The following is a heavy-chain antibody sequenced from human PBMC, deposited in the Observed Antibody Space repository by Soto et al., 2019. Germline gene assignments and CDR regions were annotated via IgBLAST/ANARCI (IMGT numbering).Heavy chain of an antibody. CDR3: AKPKLGLNNATGIYLNWFDP. Sequence: ASVKVSCKASGYTFTSYGISWVRQAPGQGLEWMGWMNPNSGNTGYAQKFQGRVTMTRNTSISTAYMELSSLRSEDAAVYYCAKPKLGLNNATGIYLNWFDPWGQGTPVTVSS. V-gene: IGHV1-8*02. J-gene: IGHJ5*02. CDR1: GYTFTSYG. D-gene: IGHD5-18*01. CDR2: MNPNSGNT.